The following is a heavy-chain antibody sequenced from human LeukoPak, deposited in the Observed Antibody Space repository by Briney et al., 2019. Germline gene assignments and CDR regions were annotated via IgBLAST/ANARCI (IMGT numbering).Heavy chain of an antibody. V-gene: IGHV3-30*04. CDR2: ISYDGSNK. CDR3: ARGYYYDSSAELWAFDI. J-gene: IGHJ3*02. Sequence: GVSLRLSCAASGFTFSSYAMHWVRQAPGKGLEWVAVISYDGSNKYYADSVKGRFTISRDNSKNTLYLQMNSLRAEDTAVYYCARGYYYDSSAELWAFDIWGQGTMVTVSS. CDR1: GFTFSSYA. D-gene: IGHD3-22*01.